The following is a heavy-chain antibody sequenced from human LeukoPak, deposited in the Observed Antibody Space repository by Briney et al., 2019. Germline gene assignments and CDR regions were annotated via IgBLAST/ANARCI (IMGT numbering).Heavy chain of an antibody. V-gene: IGHV3-48*01. CDR1: GFTFSSYS. J-gene: IGHJ4*02. CDR3: AKDPEGYCSGGSCRYFDY. CDR2: IRSSSSTI. Sequence: GGSLRLSCAASGFTFSSYSMNWVRQAPGKGLEWVSYIRSSSSTIYYADSVKGRFTISRDNSKNTLYLQMNSLRAEDTAVYYCAKDPEGYCSGGSCRYFDYWGQGTLVTVSS. D-gene: IGHD2-15*01.